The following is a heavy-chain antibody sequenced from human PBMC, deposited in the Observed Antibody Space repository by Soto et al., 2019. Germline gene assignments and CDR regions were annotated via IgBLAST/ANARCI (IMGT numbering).Heavy chain of an antibody. CDR3: ARCLPRVAYYYDSRRFDP. CDR2: INHSGST. Sequence: SETLSLTCAVYGGSFSGYYWSWIRQPPGKGLEWIGEINHSGSTNYNPSLKSRVTISVDTSKNQFSLKLSSVTAADTAVYYCARCLPRVAYYYDSRRFDPWGQGTLVTVS. D-gene: IGHD3-22*01. J-gene: IGHJ5*02. V-gene: IGHV4-34*01. CDR1: GGSFSGYY.